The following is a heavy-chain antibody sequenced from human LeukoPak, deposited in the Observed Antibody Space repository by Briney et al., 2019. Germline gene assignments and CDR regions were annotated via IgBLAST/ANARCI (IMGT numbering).Heavy chain of an antibody. CDR3: ARDVVYCSGGSCGTNYFDY. CDR1: GGTFSSYA. V-gene: IGHV1-69*04. Sequence: GASVKVSCKASGGTFSSYAISWVRQAPGQGLEWMGRIIPILGIANYAQKFQGRVTITADKSTCTAYMELSSLRSEDTAVYYCARDVVYCSGGSCGTNYFDYWGQGTLVTVSS. D-gene: IGHD2-15*01. J-gene: IGHJ4*02. CDR2: IIPILGIA.